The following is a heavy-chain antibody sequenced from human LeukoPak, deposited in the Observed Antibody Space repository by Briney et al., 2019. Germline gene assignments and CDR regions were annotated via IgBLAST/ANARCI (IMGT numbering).Heavy chain of an antibody. D-gene: IGHD3-22*01. CDR2: INHSGST. J-gene: IGHJ4*02. V-gene: IGHV4-34*01. Sequence: PETLSLTCAVYGGSFSGYYWSWIRQPPGKGLEWIGEINHSGSTNYNPSLKSRVTISVDTSKNQFSLKLSSVTAADTAVYYCARVKFYYDSSGTFDYWGQGTLVTVSS. CDR3: ARVKFYYDSSGTFDY. CDR1: GGSFSGYY.